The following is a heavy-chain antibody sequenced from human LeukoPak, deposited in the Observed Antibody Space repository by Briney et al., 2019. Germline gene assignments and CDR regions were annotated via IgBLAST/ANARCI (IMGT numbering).Heavy chain of an antibody. J-gene: IGHJ4*02. CDR3: AREQYGDHFDN. CDR2: IRYDEDESNK. CDR1: GFTFGTYG. Sequence: PGGSLRLSCAASGFTFGTYGMHWVRQAPGKGLEWVAFIRYDEDESNKYYPDSVKGRFTVSRDNSKNSLYLQMNSLRVDDTAVYYCAREQYGDHFDNWGQGTLVTVSS. D-gene: IGHD4-17*01. V-gene: IGHV3-30*02.